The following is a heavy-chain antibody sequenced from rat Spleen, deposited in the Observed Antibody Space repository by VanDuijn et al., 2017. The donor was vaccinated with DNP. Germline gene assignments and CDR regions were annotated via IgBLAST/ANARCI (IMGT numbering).Heavy chain of an antibody. Sequence: EVQLVESGGGLVHPGRSLKVSCAASGFTFNNYDMAWVRQAPTKGLEWVASISSSGSSTSYRDSVKGRFTVSRDNAKSTLYLKMDSLMSEDTATYYCTSHHTTGDFDYWGQGVMVTVSS. CDR3: TSHHTTGDFDY. J-gene: IGHJ2*01. CDR2: ISSSGSST. D-gene: IGHD1-7*01. V-gene: IGHV5-27*01. CDR1: GFTFNNYD.